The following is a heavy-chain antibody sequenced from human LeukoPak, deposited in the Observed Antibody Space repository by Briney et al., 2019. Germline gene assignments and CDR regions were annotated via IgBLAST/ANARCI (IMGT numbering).Heavy chain of an antibody. CDR2: IYYSGST. CDR1: GGSISSYY. D-gene: IGHD1-26*01. V-gene: IGHV4-59*08. CDR3: ARGARGSYSY. J-gene: IGHJ4*02. Sequence: SETPSLTCTVSGGSISSYYWSWIRQPAGNGLEWIGYIYYSGSTNYNPSLKSRVTISVDTSKNQFSLKLSSVTAADTAVYYCARGARGSYSYWGQGTLVTVSS.